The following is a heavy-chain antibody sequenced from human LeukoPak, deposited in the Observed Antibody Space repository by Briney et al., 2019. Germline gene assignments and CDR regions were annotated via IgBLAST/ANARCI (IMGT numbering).Heavy chain of an antibody. J-gene: IGHJ3*02. CDR2: TYYRSKWYN. Sequence: SQTLSLTCAISGGSVSSNSVAWNWIRQSPSRGLEWLGRTYYRSKWYNDYAVSVKSRITINPDTSKNQFSLQLNSVTPEDTAVYYCARGIVAVLYGDAFDIWGQGTMVTVSS. D-gene: IGHD3-22*01. V-gene: IGHV6-1*01. CDR1: GGSVSSNSVA. CDR3: ARGIVAVLYGDAFDI.